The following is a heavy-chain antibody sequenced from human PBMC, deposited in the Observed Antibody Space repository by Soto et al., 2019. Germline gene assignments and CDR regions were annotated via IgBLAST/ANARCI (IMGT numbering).Heavy chain of an antibody. CDR3: ARQGISDTFDI. CDR2: IYYSGDT. Sequence: PSETLSLTCTVSGDSMSSPSKYWGWIRQPPGKGLERIGSIYYSGDTYYNPSLKSQVTMSVDASKRQFYLKLSSVTASDTAVYYCARQGISDTFDIWGQGTMVTVSS. V-gene: IGHV4-39*01. J-gene: IGHJ3*02. CDR1: GDSMSSPSKY.